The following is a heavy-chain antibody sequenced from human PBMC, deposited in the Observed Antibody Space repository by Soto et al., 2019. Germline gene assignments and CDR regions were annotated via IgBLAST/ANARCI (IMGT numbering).Heavy chain of an antibody. D-gene: IGHD3-9*01. V-gene: IGHV3-21*01. J-gene: IGHJ4*02. CDR1: GFTFSSYS. CDR3: ARAYDILTGYPLTIDY. CDR2: ISSSSSYI. Sequence: PGGSLRLSCAASGFTFSSYSMNWVRQAPGKGLEWVTSISSSSSYIYYAESVKGRFTISRDNAKNSLYLQMNSLRAEDTAVYYCARAYDILTGYPLTIDYWGQGTLVTVSS.